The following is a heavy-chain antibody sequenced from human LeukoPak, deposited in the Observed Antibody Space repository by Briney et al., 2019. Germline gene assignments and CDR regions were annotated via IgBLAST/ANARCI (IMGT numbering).Heavy chain of an antibody. CDR1: GGSISSSNW. CDR2: IYYSGST. D-gene: IGHD3-3*01. CDR3: ARAENDFWSGYYIFDY. Sequence: SETLSLTCAVSGGSISSSNWWSWVRQPPGKGLEWIGYIYYSGSTNYNPSLKSRVTISVDTSKNQFSLKLSSVTAADTAVYYCARAENDFWSGYYIFDYWGQGTLVTVSS. V-gene: IGHV4-4*02. J-gene: IGHJ4*02.